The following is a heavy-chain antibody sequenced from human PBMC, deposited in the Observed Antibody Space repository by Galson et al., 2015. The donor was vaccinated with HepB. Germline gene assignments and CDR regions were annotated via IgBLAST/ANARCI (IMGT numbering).Heavy chain of an antibody. CDR1: GGSISSNNW. V-gene: IGHV4-4*02. Sequence: SETLSLTCAVSGGSISSNNWWSWVRQSPGKGLECIGEIYHGGSTSYNPSLKSRVTISVDKSKNQFSLKLSSVTAADTAVYSCARFREGGGWLDYWGQGILVTVSS. CDR3: ARFREGGGWLDY. J-gene: IGHJ4*02. D-gene: IGHD6-19*01. CDR2: IYHGGST.